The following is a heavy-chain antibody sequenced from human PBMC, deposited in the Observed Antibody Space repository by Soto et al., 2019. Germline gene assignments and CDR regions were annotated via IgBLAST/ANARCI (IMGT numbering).Heavy chain of an antibody. J-gene: IGHJ4*02. Sequence: VQLVQSGAEVKKPGGSLRLSCAASGFTFSSYAMSWVRQAPGKGLEWVSVIGGSGDSTYYADSVKGRFTISRDNSKNTLYLQMNSLRAEDTAVYYCAKRTSGWYFDYWGQGTLVTVSS. CDR2: IGGSGDST. CDR3: AKRTSGWYFDY. V-gene: IGHV3-23*04. CDR1: GFTFSSYA. D-gene: IGHD6-19*01.